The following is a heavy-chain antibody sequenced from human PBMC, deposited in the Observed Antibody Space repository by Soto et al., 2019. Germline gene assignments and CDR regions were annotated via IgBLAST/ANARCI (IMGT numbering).Heavy chain of an antibody. CDR1: GYTFTSYG. Sequence: EASVKVSCKASGYTFTSYGISWVRQAPGQGLEWMGWISAYNGNTNYAQKLQGRVTMTTDTSTSTAYMELRSLRSDDTAVYYCAVDGSGSYYQPSGWFDPWGQGTLVTVSS. CDR3: AVDGSGSYYQPSGWFDP. J-gene: IGHJ5*02. V-gene: IGHV1-18*01. D-gene: IGHD3-10*01. CDR2: ISAYNGNT.